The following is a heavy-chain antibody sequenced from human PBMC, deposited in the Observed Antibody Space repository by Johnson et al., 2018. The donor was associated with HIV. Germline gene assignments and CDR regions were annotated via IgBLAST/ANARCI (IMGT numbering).Heavy chain of an antibody. CDR1: GFTFSSSG. V-gene: IGHV3-33*03. D-gene: IGHD3-10*01. CDR2: IWYDGSNK. Sequence: QVQLVESGGGVVQSGGSLRLSSAASGFTFSSSGIHWVRQAPGKGLEWVAVIWYDGSNKYYVDSVKGRFTISRDNAKNSLYLQTNSLRAEDTAVYYCALEAVRSTDAFDIWGQGTMVIVSS. J-gene: IGHJ3*02. CDR3: ALEAVRSTDAFDI.